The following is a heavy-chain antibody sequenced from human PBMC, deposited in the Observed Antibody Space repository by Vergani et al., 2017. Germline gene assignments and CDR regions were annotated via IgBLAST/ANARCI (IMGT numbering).Heavy chain of an antibody. CDR2: IRSKANSYAT. D-gene: IGHD3-22*01. CDR1: GFTFSGSA. Sequence: EVQLVESGGGLVQPGGSLKLSCAASGFTFSGSAMHWVRQASGKGLEWVGRIRSKANSYATAYAASVKGRFTISRDDSKNTAYLQMNRLKTEDTAVYYCTRGGEYYDSSGYYWVYWGQGTLVTVSS. J-gene: IGHJ4*02. V-gene: IGHV3-73*02. CDR3: TRGGEYYDSSGYYWVY.